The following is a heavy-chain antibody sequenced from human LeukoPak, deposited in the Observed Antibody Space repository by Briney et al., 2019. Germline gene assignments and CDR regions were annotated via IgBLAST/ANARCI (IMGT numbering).Heavy chain of an antibody. J-gene: IGHJ6*02. CDR1: GGSISSYY. V-gene: IGHV4-59*01. CDR3: ARGPEGSGSYYNVLNGMDV. D-gene: IGHD3-10*01. Sequence: PSETLSLTCTVSGGSISSYYWSWIRQPPGKGLEWIGYIYYSGSTNYNPSLKSRVTISVDTSKNQFSLKLSSVTAADTAVYYCARGPEGSGSYYNVLNGMDVWGQGTTVTVSS. CDR2: IYYSGST.